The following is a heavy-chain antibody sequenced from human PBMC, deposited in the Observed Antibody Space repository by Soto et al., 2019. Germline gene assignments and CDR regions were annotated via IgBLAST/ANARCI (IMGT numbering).Heavy chain of an antibody. V-gene: IGHV3-33*01. D-gene: IGHD2-15*01. CDR1: GFTFSSYG. Sequence: QVQLVESGGGVVQPGRSLRLSWAASGFTFSSYGMHWVRQAPGKGLEWVAVIWYDGSNKYYADSVKGRFTISRDNSKNTLYLQMNSLRAEDTAVYYCARDGYCSGGSCYSVPVFDYWGQGTLVTVSS. J-gene: IGHJ4*02. CDR2: IWYDGSNK. CDR3: ARDGYCSGGSCYSVPVFDY.